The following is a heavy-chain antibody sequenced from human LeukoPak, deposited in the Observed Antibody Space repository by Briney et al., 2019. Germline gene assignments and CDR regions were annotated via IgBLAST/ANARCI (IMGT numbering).Heavy chain of an antibody. V-gene: IGHV1-2*02. D-gene: IGHD1-7*01. J-gene: IGHJ3*02. Sequence: ASVKVSCKASGYTFTAYFVHWVRQAPGQGLEWMGWINPRNGGPNSAQKFQGRVTMTRDTSISSAYLELSRLTSDDTAVYYCARESYNWNYDAFDIWGQGTMVTVSS. CDR2: INPRNGGP. CDR3: ARESYNWNYDAFDI. CDR1: GYTFTAYF.